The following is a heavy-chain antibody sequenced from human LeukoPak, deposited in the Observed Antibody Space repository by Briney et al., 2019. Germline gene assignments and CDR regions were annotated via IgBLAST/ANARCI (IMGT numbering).Heavy chain of an antibody. D-gene: IGHD1-7*01. J-gene: IGHJ4*02. CDR2: INPNSGGT. CDR3: ARDEQSRGGTTPPN. CDR1: GYTFTGYY. V-gene: IGHV1-2*02. Sequence: GASVKVSCKASGYTFTGYYMHWVRQAPGQGLEWMGWINPNSGGTNYAQKFQGRVTMTRDTSISTAYMELSRLRSDDTAVYYCARDEQSRGGTTPPNWGQGTLVTVSS.